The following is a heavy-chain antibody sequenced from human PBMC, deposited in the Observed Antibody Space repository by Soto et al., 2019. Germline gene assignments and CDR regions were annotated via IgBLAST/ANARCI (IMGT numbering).Heavy chain of an antibody. J-gene: IGHJ4*02. CDR1: GGTFSSYS. Sequence: SVKVSCKASGGTFSSYSINWVRQAPGQGLEWMGEIIPIFGTANYAQKFQGRVTITADESTSTAYMELSSLRSEDTAVHYCARDGGRHSGGIDYWGQGTLVTVS. CDR2: IIPIFGTA. CDR3: ARDGGRHSGGIDY. V-gene: IGHV1-69*13. D-gene: IGHD1-26*01.